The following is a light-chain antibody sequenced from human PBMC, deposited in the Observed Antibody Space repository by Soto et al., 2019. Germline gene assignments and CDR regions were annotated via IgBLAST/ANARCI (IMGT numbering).Light chain of an antibody. CDR1: SSNIGAGYD. CDR2: GNS. V-gene: IGLV1-40*01. Sequence: QSVLTQPPSVSGALGQRVTISCTGSSSNIGAGYDVHWYQQLPGTAPKLLIYGNSNRPSGVPDRFSGSKSGTSASLAITGLQAEDEAEYYCQSYDSSLSGVVFGGGTKLTVL. CDR3: QSYDSSLSGVV. J-gene: IGLJ2*01.